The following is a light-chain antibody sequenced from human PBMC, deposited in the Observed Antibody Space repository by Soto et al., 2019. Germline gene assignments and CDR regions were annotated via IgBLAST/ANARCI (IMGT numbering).Light chain of an antibody. V-gene: IGKV3D-15*01. CDR3: QMYNNRPLT. CDR2: DAS. J-gene: IGKJ4*01. Sequence: IVITQAPATRSVSPGERAAVSWRASQSISSSLSWYQQKPCQSPRLLIYDASTRATGITAIFSGSGSGTDFTLTISGLQSEDFAVYYCQMYNNRPLTFGEGTKVDIK. CDR1: QSISSS.